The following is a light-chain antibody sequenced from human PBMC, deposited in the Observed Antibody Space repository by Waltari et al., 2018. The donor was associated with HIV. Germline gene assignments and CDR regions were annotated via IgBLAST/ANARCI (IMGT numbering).Light chain of an antibody. Sequence: IAMNQSPDSLAGSLGEMATINCKSRQSLLYSSNHQNHLAWYQQKPGQPPKLLVYWASTRESGVPDRFSGSGSGTDFTLTIRSLQAEDVAIYYCQQYLGLPLTFGGGTRVEI. CDR2: WAS. J-gene: IGKJ4*01. CDR1: QSLLYSSNHQNH. V-gene: IGKV4-1*01. CDR3: QQYLGLPLT.